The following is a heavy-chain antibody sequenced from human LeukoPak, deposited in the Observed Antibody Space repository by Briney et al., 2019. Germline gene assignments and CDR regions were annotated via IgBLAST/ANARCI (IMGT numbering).Heavy chain of an antibody. CDR1: GGSISSGSYY. D-gene: IGHD3-16*02. V-gene: IGHV4-61*02. J-gene: IGHJ4*02. CDR3: ARGGHYDYVWGSYRRIRYFDY. CDR2: IYTSGST. Sequence: SETLSLTCTVSGGSISSGSYYWSWIRQPAGKGLEWIGRIYTSGSTNYNPSLKSRVTISVDTSKNQFSLKLSSVTAADTAVYYCARGGHYDYVWGSYRRIRYFDYWGQGTLVTVSS.